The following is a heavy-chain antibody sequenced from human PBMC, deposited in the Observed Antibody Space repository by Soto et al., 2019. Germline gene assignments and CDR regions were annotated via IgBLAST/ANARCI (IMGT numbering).Heavy chain of an antibody. V-gene: IGHV3-23*01. J-gene: IGHJ4*02. D-gene: IGHD3-16*01. CDR3: AKEWGSSHLKVGDYFDY. Sequence: GGSLRLSCAASGFTFSSYAMSWVRQAPGKGLEWVSAISGSGGSTYYADSVKGRFTISRDNSKNTLYLQMNSLRAEDTAVYYCAKEWGSSHLKVGDYFDYWGQGTLVTVSS. CDR2: ISGSGGST. CDR1: GFTFSSYA.